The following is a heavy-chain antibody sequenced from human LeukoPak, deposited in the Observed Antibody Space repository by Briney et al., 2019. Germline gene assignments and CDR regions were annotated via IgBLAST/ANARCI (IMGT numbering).Heavy chain of an antibody. CDR1: GFTFSDYY. CDR3: AREHGEMATIWRFYFDY. Sequence: PGGSLRLSRAASGFTFSDYYMSWIRQAPGKGLEWVSYISSSGSTIYYADSVKGRFTISRDNAKNSLYLQMNSLRAEDTAVYYCAREHGEMATIWRFYFDYWGQGTLVTVAS. CDR2: ISSSGSTI. D-gene: IGHD5-24*01. J-gene: IGHJ4*02. V-gene: IGHV3-11*01.